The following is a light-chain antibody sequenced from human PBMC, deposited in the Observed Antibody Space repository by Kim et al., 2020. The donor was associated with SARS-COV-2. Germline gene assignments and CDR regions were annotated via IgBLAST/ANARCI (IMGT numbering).Light chain of an antibody. Sequence: SYELTQPPSVSVAPGKTARITCGGNNIGSKSVHWYQQKPGQAPVLVIYYDSDRPSGILERFSGSNSGNTATLTISRVEAGDEADYYCQVWDSSSDHRVFG. V-gene: IGLV3-21*04. J-gene: IGLJ3*02. CDR2: YDS. CDR1: NIGSKS. CDR3: QVWDSSSDHRV.